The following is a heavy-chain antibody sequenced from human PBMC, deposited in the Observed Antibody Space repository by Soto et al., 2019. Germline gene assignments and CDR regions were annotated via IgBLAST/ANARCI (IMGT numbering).Heavy chain of an antibody. J-gene: IGHJ5*02. D-gene: IGHD5-12*01. Sequence: QVQLQESGPGLVKPSETLSLTCTVSGGSISSYYWSWIRQPPGKGLEWIGYIYYSGSTNYSPSLKIRVTISVDTSRHQSSLKLSSVTAADTAVYYCARDITYSGYDGDNWFDPWGQGTLVTVSS. V-gene: IGHV4-59*01. CDR1: GGSISSYY. CDR2: IYYSGST. CDR3: ARDITYSGYDGDNWFDP.